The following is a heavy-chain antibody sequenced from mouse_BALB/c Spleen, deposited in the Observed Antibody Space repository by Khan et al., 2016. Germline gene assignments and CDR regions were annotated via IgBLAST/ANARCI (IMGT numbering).Heavy chain of an antibody. CDR2: IHYSGTT. CDR1: GYSITNGYN. V-gene: IGHV3-1*02. J-gene: IGHJ2*01. D-gene: IGHD2-4*01. Sequence: EVQLQESGPDPVKPSQSLSLTCTVTGYSITNGYNWHWIRQFPGNKLEWMGYIHYSGTTNYNPSLKSRISITRDTSKNQFFLQLNSVTTEDTATYFCARWNYDHFDYWGQGTTLTVSS. CDR3: ARWNYDHFDY.